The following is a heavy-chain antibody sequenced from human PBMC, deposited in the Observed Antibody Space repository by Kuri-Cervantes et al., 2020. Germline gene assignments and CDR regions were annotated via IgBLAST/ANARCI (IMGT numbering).Heavy chain of an antibody. CDR2: ISWNSGSI. D-gene: IGHD3-3*01. CDR1: GFTFDDYA. J-gene: IGHJ6*03. V-gene: IGHV3-9*01. Sequence: GGSLRLSCAASGFTFDDYAMHWVRQAPGKGLEWVSGISWNSGSIGCAGSVKGRFTISRDNAKNSLYLQMNNLRAEDTAVYYCARGGSGYYTGYIDVWGKGTTVTVSS. CDR3: ARGGSGYYTGYIDV.